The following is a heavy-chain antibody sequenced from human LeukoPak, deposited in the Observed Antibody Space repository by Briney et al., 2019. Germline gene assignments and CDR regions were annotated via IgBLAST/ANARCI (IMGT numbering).Heavy chain of an antibody. Sequence: GGSLRLSCAASGFTFSRYWMTWVRQAPGKGLEWVANIKQDGSEKYYMDSVRGRFTISRDSAKNSLYLQMNSLRAEDTAVYYCARANGDCTYWGQGTLVTVSS. CDR2: IKQDGSEK. CDR3: ARANGDCTY. J-gene: IGHJ4*02. CDR1: GFTFSRYW. D-gene: IGHD2-21*02. V-gene: IGHV3-7*01.